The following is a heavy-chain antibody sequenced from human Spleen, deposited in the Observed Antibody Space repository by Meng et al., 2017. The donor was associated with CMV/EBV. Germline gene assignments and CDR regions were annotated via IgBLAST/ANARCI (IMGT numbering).Heavy chain of an antibody. CDR1: GFTFSSYS. CDR3: GRELATVGATDF. V-gene: IGHV3-21*05. J-gene: IGHJ4*02. Sequence: GESLKISCAASGFTFSSYSMNWVRQAPGKGLEWVSYISSSSSYIYYADSVKGRFTISRDNAKNSVYLQMDSLRAEDTAVYYCGRELATVGATDFWGQGTLVTVSS. CDR2: ISSSSSYI. D-gene: IGHD1-26*01.